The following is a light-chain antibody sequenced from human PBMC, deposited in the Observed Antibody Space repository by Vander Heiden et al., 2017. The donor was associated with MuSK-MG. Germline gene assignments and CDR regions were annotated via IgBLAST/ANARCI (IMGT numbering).Light chain of an antibody. V-gene: IGLV2-8*01. CDR3: SSSAGSNNFVV. Sequence: QYALTQPPAASGSPGQSVTISCTGTSSAVGGYNYVAWYQQHPGKAPKLMIYEVSKLPSGVPDRFSGSKSGNSASLTVSALRAECEADSYRSSSAGSNNFVVFGGGTRLTVL. J-gene: IGLJ2*01. CDR2: EVS. CDR1: SSAVGGYNY.